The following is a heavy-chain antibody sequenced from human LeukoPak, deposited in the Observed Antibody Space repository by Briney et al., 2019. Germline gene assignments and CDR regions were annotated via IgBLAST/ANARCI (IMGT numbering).Heavy chain of an antibody. J-gene: IGHJ4*02. D-gene: IGHD3-9*01. CDR2: MNPNGGNT. V-gene: IGHV1-8*03. CDR1: GYTFTSYD. CDR3: ARRVTYYDILTGYLYYFDY. Sequence: GASVKVSCKASGYTFTSYDINWVRQATGQGLEWMGWMNPNGGNTGYAQKFQGRVTITRNTSISTAYMELSSLRSEDTAVYYCARRVTYYDILTGYLYYFDYWGQGTLVTVSS.